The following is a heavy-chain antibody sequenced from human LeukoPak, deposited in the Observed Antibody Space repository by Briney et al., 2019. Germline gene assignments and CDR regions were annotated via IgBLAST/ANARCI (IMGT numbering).Heavy chain of an antibody. Sequence: SSVKVSCKASGGTFSSYAISWVRQAPGQGLEWMGGIIPIFGTANYAQKFQGRVTMTEDTSTDTAYMELSSLRSEDTAVYYCATMGTSGPWGQGTLVTVSS. CDR2: IIPIFGTA. CDR3: ATMGTSGP. D-gene: IGHD2-2*01. J-gene: IGHJ5*02. CDR1: GGTFSSYA. V-gene: IGHV1-69*06.